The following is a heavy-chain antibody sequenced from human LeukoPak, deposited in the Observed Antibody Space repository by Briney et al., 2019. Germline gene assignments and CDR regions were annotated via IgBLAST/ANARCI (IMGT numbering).Heavy chain of an antibody. CDR1: GDSVSSKSAT. D-gene: IGHD3-10*02. J-gene: IGHJ5*02. CDR2: TYYRSKWYN. Sequence: SQTLSLTCAISGDSVSSKSATWNWIRQSPSRGLEWLGRTYYRSKWYNDYAVSVKSRIMISPDTSKNQFSLQLKSVTPEDTAVYYCARVVSGELFLNWFDPWGQGTLVTVSS. CDR3: ARVVSGELFLNWFDP. V-gene: IGHV6-1*01.